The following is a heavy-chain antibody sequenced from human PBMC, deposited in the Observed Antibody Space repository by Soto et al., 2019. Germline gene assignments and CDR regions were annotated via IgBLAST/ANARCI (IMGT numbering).Heavy chain of an antibody. V-gene: IGHV3-11*01. D-gene: IGHD3-3*01. J-gene: IGHJ4*02. Sequence: PGGSLRLSCTTSGFTFGHHYMSWIRQAPGKGLEWVSCISPSSGTIYYADSVKGRFTISRDNAKNSLSLQMNSLRAQDTALYYCAKHSYYDFWPGHYYYLDFWGQGTLVTVSS. CDR3: AKHSYYDFWPGHYYYLDF. CDR2: ISPSSGTI. CDR1: GFTFGHHY.